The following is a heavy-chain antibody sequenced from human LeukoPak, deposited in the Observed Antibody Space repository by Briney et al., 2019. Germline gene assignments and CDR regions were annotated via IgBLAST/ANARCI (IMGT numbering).Heavy chain of an antibody. Sequence: PSETLSLTCTVSGGSIRSYYWSWIRQPPGKGLEWIGYIYYSGSTNYNPSLKSRVTISIDTSKNQFSLKLSSVTAADTAVYYCARVYYSSSYDYWYFDLWGRGTLVTVSS. J-gene: IGHJ2*01. CDR2: IYYSGST. D-gene: IGHD6-13*01. CDR3: ARVYYSSSYDYWYFDL. V-gene: IGHV4-59*01. CDR1: GGSIRSYY.